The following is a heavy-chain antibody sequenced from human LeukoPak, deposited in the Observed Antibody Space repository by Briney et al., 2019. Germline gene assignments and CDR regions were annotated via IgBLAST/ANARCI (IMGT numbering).Heavy chain of an antibody. D-gene: IGHD6-13*01. CDR3: ARVIAAARIDYFAY. Sequence: GGSLRLSSAASGFTFSSYAMSWVRQAPGKGLEWVSAISGSGGSTYYADSVKGWFTISRDNSKNTLYLQMNSLRAEDTAVYYCARVIAAARIDYFAYWGQGTLVTVSS. J-gene: IGHJ4*02. CDR1: GFTFSSYA. V-gene: IGHV3-23*01. CDR2: ISGSGGST.